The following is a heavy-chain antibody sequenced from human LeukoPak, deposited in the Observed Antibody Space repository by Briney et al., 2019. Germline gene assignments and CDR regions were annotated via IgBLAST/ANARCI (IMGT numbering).Heavy chain of an antibody. J-gene: IGHJ4*02. Sequence: GGSLRLSCAASGLTVSKNYMSWVRQAPGKGLESVSVIYSGGSTYYADSVRGRFTISRDNSKNTLYLQMNSLRAEDTAVYYCARGSYSSSWYMDSWGQGTLVTVSS. CDR1: GLTVSKNY. CDR2: IYSGGST. V-gene: IGHV3-53*05. D-gene: IGHD6-13*01. CDR3: ARGSYSSSWYMDS.